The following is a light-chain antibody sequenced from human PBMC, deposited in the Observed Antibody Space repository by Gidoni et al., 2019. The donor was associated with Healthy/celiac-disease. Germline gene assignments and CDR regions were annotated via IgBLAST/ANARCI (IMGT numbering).Light chain of an antibody. CDR3: QQFNSYPAT. V-gene: IGKV1-13*02. CDR2: EAS. CDR1: QGIRSA. J-gene: IGKJ5*01. Sequence: AIQWTQSPSSLSASVGDRVTITCRASQGIRSAFAWYQQKPGKAPKLLIYEASSLESGVPSRFSGSGSGPDFTLTISSLQPEVFATYSCQQFNSYPATFGQGTRLEIK.